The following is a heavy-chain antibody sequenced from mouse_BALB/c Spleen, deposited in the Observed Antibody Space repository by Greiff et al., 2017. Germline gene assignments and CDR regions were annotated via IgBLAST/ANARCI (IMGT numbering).Heavy chain of an antibody. V-gene: IGHV1S81*02. D-gene: IGHD3-2*02. Sequence: VQLQQPGAELVKPGASVKLSCKASGYTFTSYWMHWVKQRPGQGLEWIGEINPSNGRTNYNEKFKSKATLTVDKSSSTAYMQLSSLTSEDSAVYYCATGSNYFDYWGQGTTLTVSS. CDR1: GYTFTSYW. J-gene: IGHJ2*01. CDR2: INPSNGRT. CDR3: ATGSNYFDY.